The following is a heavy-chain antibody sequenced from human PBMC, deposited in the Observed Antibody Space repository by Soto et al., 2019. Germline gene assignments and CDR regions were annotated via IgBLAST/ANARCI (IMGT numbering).Heavy chain of an antibody. V-gene: IGHV1-58*01. J-gene: IGHJ4*02. Sequence: QMQLVQSGPEVKKPGTSVKVCSKASTFTFTSSAVQWVRQARGQRLEWIGWIVVGSGNTKYAQNFQERVTITRDMSSGTAYLELSSLRSEDTAVYYCATHREGATYYFDYWGQGTLLTVSS. D-gene: IGHD1-26*01. CDR1: TFTFTSSA. CDR2: IVVGSGNT. CDR3: ATHREGATYYFDY.